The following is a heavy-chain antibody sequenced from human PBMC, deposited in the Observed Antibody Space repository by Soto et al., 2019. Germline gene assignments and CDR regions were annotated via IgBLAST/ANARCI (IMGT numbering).Heavy chain of an antibody. V-gene: IGHV3-30*18. CDR3: AKEGYDSSGYQRAPFDY. CDR2: ISYDGSNK. CDR1: GFTFSSYG. D-gene: IGHD3-22*01. Sequence: GGSLRLSCAASGFTFSSYGMHWVRQAPGKGMEWVAVISYDGSNKYYADSVKGRFTISRDNSKNTLYLQMSSLRAEDTAVYYCAKEGYDSSGYQRAPFDYWGQGTLVTVSS. J-gene: IGHJ4*02.